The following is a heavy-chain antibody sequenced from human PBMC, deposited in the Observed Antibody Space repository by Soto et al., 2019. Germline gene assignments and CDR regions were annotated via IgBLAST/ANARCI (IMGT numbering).Heavy chain of an antibody. CDR2: IYYSGST. D-gene: IGHD6-19*01. CDR3: ARDSKWLVGMDV. CDR1: GGSVSSGSYY. J-gene: IGHJ6*02. Sequence: QVQLQESGPGLVKPSETLSLTCTVSGGSVSSGSYYWSWIRQPPGKGLEWIGYIYYSGSTNYNPSLKSRVTISVDTSKNQFSLKLSSVTAADTAVYYCARDSKWLVGMDVWGQGTTVTVSS. V-gene: IGHV4-61*01.